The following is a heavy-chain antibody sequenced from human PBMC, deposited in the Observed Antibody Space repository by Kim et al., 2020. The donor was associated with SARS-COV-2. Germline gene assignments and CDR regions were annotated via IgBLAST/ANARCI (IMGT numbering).Heavy chain of an antibody. D-gene: IGHD2-15*01. CDR3: AREGPLRSGGSCLRN. CDR1: GGTFSSYA. Sequence: SVKVSCKASGGTFSSYAISWVRQAPGQGLEWMGRIIPILGIANYAQKFQGRVTITADKSTSTAYMELSSLRSEDTAVYYCAREGPLRSGGSCLRNWGQGTLVTVSS. CDR2: IIPILGIA. V-gene: IGHV1-69*04. J-gene: IGHJ4*02.